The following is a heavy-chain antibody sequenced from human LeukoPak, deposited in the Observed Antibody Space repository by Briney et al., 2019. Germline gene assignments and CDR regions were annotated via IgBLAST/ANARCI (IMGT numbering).Heavy chain of an antibody. CDR3: AGHFRSSDYYYVSLDY. CDR1: GGSISSSSYY. D-gene: IGHD3-22*01. Sequence: SETLSLTCTVSGGSISSSSYYWGWIRQPPGKGLEWIGSIYYSGSTYYNPSLRSRVTISEDTSKNQFSLRLSSVTAADTAVYYCAGHFRSSDYYYVSLDYWGQGTLVTVSS. J-gene: IGHJ4*02. V-gene: IGHV4-39*01. CDR2: IYYSGST.